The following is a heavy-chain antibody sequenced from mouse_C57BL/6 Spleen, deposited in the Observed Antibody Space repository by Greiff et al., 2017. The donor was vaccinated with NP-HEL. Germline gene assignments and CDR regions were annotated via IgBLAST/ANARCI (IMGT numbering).Heavy chain of an antibody. Sequence: VQLQQSGPVLARPGASVKMSCKTSGYTFTSYWMHWVKQRPGQGLEWIGAIYPGKSDTSYNQKFKGKAKLTAVTAASTAYMELSSLTNEDSAVYYCTRRGSGDYFDYWGQGTTLTVSS. D-gene: IGHD4-1*01. CDR1: GYTFTSYW. V-gene: IGHV1-5*01. CDR3: TRRGSGDYFDY. J-gene: IGHJ2*01. CDR2: IYPGKSDT.